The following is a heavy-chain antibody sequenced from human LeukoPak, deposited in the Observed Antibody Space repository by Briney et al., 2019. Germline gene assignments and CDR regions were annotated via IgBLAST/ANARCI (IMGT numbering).Heavy chain of an antibody. D-gene: IGHD1-1*01. Sequence: RGALRLSCAVYGLTFRSYSMTWVRQAPGKGLEWVSYIRSSSSSIIHYADSVKGRFTISRDNAKNSVYLQMNSLRDEDTAVYYCARRVTTAYDYWGQGTLVTVSS. V-gene: IGHV3-48*02. J-gene: IGHJ4*02. CDR3: ARRVTTAYDY. CDR1: GLTFRSYS. CDR2: IRSSSSSII.